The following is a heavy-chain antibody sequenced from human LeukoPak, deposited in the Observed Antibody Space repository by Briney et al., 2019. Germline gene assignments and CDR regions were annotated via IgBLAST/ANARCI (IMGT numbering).Heavy chain of an antibody. Sequence: PGGSLRLSCAASGFTFSSYSMNWVRQAPGKGLEWVSSISSSSSYIYYADSVKGRFTISSDNAKNSLYLQMNSLRAEDTAGYYCARDFGYSSSWEYFDYWGQGTLVTVSS. D-gene: IGHD6-13*01. V-gene: IGHV3-21*01. CDR2: ISSSSSYI. CDR1: GFTFSSYS. CDR3: ARDFGYSSSWEYFDY. J-gene: IGHJ4*02.